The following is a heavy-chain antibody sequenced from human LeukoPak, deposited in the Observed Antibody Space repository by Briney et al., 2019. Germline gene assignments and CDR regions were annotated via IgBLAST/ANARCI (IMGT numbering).Heavy chain of an antibody. D-gene: IGHD5-18*01. CDR3: TRDGRSWIQLWYSIDY. CDR1: GFTFGDYA. V-gene: IGHV3-49*03. Sequence: PGGSLRLSCTASGFTFGDYAMSWFRQAPGKGLEWVGFIRSKAYGGTTEYAASVKGRFTISRDDSKSIAYLQMNSLKTEDTAVYYCTRDGRSWIQLWYSIDYWGQGTLVTVSS. J-gene: IGHJ4*02. CDR2: IRSKAYGGTT.